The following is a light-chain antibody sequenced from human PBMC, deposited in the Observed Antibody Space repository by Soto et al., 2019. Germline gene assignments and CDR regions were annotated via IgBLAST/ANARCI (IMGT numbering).Light chain of an antibody. V-gene: IGLV2-14*01. CDR3: TPYTSSSTYV. Sequence: QSALTQPASVSGSPGQSITISCTGTSSDVGAYDYVSWYQQHPGKVPKFMIYEVINRPSGVSHRFSGSKSGNTASLTISGLQADDEADYYCTPYTSSSTYVFGSGTKVTV. J-gene: IGLJ1*01. CDR1: SSDVGAYDY. CDR2: EVI.